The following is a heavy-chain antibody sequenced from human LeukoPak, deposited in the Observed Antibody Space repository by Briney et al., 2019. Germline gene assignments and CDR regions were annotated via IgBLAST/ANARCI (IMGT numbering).Heavy chain of an antibody. J-gene: IGHJ4*02. Sequence: PSETLSLTCAVSGYSITTSFYWGWIRPPPGKGLEWIGIIHHSGYTYYNPSLKSRVTISLNTSKNQFSLHLSSVTAADTALYYCARASNSGYYYFDYWGQGTLVTVSS. CDR1: GYSITTSFY. D-gene: IGHD3-22*01. V-gene: IGHV4-38-2*01. CDR3: ARASNSGYYYFDY. CDR2: IHHSGYT.